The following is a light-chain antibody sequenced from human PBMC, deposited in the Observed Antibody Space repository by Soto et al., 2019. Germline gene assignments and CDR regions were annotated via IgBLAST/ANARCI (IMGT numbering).Light chain of an antibody. CDR2: DAS. Sequence: DIQMTQSPSAMSASVGDRVTITCRASQGISNHLVWFQLKPGKVPKRLIYDASSLQTGVPSRFSGSGSGTDFTLTISSLQPEDFATYYCQQSYSTPWTCGQGTKGDIK. V-gene: IGKV1-17*03. CDR3: QQSYSTPWT. J-gene: IGKJ1*01. CDR1: QGISNH.